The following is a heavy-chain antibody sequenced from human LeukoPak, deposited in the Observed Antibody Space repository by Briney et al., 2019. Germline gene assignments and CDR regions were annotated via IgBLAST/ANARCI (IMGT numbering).Heavy chain of an antibody. Sequence: SVKVSCKASGYTFTNYGISWVRPAPGQGLEWMGWISAYNGNTIYAQKLQGRVTMTTDTSTSTAYMELRSLRSDDTAVYYCARSKRGYMDVWGKGTTVTISS. CDR2: ISAYNGNT. CDR1: GYTFTNYG. J-gene: IGHJ6*03. CDR3: ARSKRGYMDV. V-gene: IGHV1-18*01. D-gene: IGHD3-16*01.